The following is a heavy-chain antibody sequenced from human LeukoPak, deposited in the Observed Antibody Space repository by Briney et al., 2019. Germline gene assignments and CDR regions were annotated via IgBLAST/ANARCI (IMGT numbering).Heavy chain of an antibody. CDR2: IYSGGST. J-gene: IGHJ4*02. Sequence: GGSLRLSCAAPGFTVSSNYMSWVRQAPGKGLEWVSVIYSGGSTYYADSVKGRFTISRDNAKNTLYLQMNSLRAEDTAVYYCARDSGYGSFDYWGQGTLVTVSS. CDR3: ARDSGYGSFDY. V-gene: IGHV3-66*01. CDR1: GFTVSSNY. D-gene: IGHD5-18*01.